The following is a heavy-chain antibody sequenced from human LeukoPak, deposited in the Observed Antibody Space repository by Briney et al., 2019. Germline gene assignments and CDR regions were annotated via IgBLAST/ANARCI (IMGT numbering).Heavy chain of an antibody. V-gene: IGHV4-39*01. Sequence: PSETLSLTCTVSGGSISSSSYYWGWIRQPPGKGLEWIGSIYYSGSTYYNPSLKSQVSISIDTSKNQFSLRLTSVTAADTAVYYCARAEDGGGPPGYWGQGTLVTVSS. CDR1: GGSISSSSYY. D-gene: IGHD4-23*01. CDR3: ARAEDGGGPPGY. J-gene: IGHJ4*02. CDR2: IYYSGST.